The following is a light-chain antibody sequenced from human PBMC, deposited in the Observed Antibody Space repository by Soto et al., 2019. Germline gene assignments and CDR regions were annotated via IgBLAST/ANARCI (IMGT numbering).Light chain of an antibody. CDR2: DAS. V-gene: IGKV1-5*01. CDR1: QNINRL. J-gene: IGKJ5*01. Sequence: QVTQSPSTLSASVGDRVTITCRASQNINRLLAWYQQKPGKAPQLLIYDASTLESGVPSRFSGSGSGTEFTLSISSLQPDDFATYYCLQDYNFPITFGQGTRLEIK. CDR3: LQDYNFPIT.